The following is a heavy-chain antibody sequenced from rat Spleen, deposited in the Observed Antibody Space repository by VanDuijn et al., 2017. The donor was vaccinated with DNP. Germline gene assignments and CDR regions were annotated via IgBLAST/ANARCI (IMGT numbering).Heavy chain of an antibody. V-gene: IGHV3-1*01. Sequence: EVQLQESGPGLVKPSQSLSLTCSVTDYSITNNYWGWIRKFPGNEMEYIGHISYSGRTDYNPSLKSRISITRDTSRNHFFLHLISVTTEDTATYYCARWTRYFDYWGQGVMVTVSS. CDR1: DYSITNNY. J-gene: IGHJ2*01. D-gene: IGHD1-7*01. CDR2: ISYSGRT. CDR3: ARWTRYFDY.